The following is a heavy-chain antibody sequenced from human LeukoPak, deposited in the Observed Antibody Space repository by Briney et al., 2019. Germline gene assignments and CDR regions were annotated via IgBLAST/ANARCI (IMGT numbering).Heavy chain of an antibody. D-gene: IGHD6-19*01. V-gene: IGHV3-48*01. CDR1: GFTFSSYT. CDR2: ISSSRSTI. Sequence: GSLKLSCAASGFTFSSYTMSWVRQAPGKGLEWVSYISSSRSTIYYADSVKGRFTISRDNAKNSLYLQMNSLRSEDTAVYYCARGRYSSYFDYWGQGTLVTVSS. J-gene: IGHJ4*02. CDR3: ARGRYSSYFDY.